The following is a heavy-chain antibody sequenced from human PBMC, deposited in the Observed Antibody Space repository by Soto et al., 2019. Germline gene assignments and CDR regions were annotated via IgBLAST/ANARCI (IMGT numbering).Heavy chain of an antibody. CDR2: IYYSGST. CDR3: ASPGIAAAGNDY. D-gene: IGHD6-13*01. Sequence: QLQLQESGPGLVKPSETLSLTCTVSGGSISSSSYYWGWIRQPPGKGLEWIGSIYYSGSTYYNPSLKSRVTISGDTSKNQCSLKLSSVTAADTAVYYCASPGIAAAGNDYWGQGTLVTVSS. CDR1: GGSISSSSYY. V-gene: IGHV4-39*01. J-gene: IGHJ4*02.